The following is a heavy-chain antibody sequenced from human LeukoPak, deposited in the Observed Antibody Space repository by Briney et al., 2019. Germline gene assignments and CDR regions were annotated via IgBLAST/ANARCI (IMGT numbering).Heavy chain of an antibody. Sequence: PGGSLRLSCAASGFTFSSYAMSWVRQAPGKGLEWVSVMSGSSVSTYYGDSVKGRLTISRDNSKNTLYLQMNSLRAEDTAVYYCAKVSTTVAKPRFDYWGQGTLVTVSS. CDR2: MSGSSVST. CDR3: AKVSTTVAKPRFDY. V-gene: IGHV3-23*01. CDR1: GFTFSSYA. D-gene: IGHD4-23*01. J-gene: IGHJ4*02.